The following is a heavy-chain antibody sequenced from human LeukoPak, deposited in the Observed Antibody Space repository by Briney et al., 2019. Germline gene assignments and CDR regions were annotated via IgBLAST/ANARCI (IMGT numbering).Heavy chain of an antibody. CDR3: ARRGRGLDAFDI. V-gene: IGHV4-30-2*01. D-gene: IGHD3-10*01. Sequence: PSQTLSLTCTVSGGSISSGGYYWSWIRQPPGKGLEWIGYIYHSGSTYYNPSLKSRVTISVDRSKNQFSLKLSSVTAADTAVYYCARRGRGLDAFDIWGQGTMVTVSS. J-gene: IGHJ3*02. CDR2: IYHSGST. CDR1: GGSISSGGYY.